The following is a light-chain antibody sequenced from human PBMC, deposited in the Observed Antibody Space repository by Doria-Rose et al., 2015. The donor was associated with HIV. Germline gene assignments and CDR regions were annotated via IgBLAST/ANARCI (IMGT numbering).Light chain of an antibody. Sequence: TQSPGTLSLSPGERATLSCRASQRFSSTYLAWYQQKPGQAPSPLIYDGSTRATGIPDRFSARGSGTDFTLTISRLEPEDFALYYCHQYGTSWTFGQGTKVEI. CDR2: DGS. J-gene: IGKJ1*01. CDR1: QRFSSTY. V-gene: IGKV3-20*01. CDR3: HQYGTSWT.